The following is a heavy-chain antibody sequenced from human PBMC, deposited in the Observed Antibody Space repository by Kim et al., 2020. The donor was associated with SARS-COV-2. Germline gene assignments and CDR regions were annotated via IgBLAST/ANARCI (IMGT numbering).Heavy chain of an antibody. Sequence: SPACQGQVTISADTSISTAYLQWSSLKASDTAMYYCARQYGGNPEGAFDIWGQGTMVTVSS. J-gene: IGHJ3*02. CDR3: ARQYGGNPEGAFDI. V-gene: IGHV5-51*01. D-gene: IGHD2-15*01.